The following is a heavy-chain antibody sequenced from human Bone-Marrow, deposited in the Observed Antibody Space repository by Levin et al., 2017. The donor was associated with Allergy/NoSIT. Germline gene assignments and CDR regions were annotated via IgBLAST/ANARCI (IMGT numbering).Heavy chain of an antibody. Sequence: GGSLRLSCAASGFTFSSSWMQWVRQAPGKGLVWVSHVNSDGSITNYADPVKGRFTISRDNAKNTLYLQMSSLRAEDTAVYFCVRSTYRSIWFDLWGQGTLVTVSS. V-gene: IGHV3-74*01. CDR2: VNSDGSIT. J-gene: IGHJ5*02. D-gene: IGHD6-19*01. CDR1: GFTFSSSW. CDR3: VRSTYRSIWFDL.